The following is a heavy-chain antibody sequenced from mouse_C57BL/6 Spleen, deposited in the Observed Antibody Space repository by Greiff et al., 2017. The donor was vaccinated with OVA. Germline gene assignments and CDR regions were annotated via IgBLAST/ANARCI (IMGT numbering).Heavy chain of an antibody. CDR3: ARGSYYLGAMDY. V-gene: IGHV3-6*01. Sequence: EVKLQESGPGLVKPSQSLSLTCSVTGYSITSGYYWNWIRQFPGNKLEWMGYISYDGSNNYNPSLKNRISITRDTSKNQFFLKLNSVTTEDTATYYCARGSYYLGAMDYWGQGTSVTVSS. D-gene: IGHD1-1*01. J-gene: IGHJ4*01. CDR2: ISYDGSN. CDR1: GYSITSGYY.